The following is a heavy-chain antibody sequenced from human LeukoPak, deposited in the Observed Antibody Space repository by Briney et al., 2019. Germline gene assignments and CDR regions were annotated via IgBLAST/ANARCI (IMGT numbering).Heavy chain of an antibody. CDR3: ARGYCTGTSCYQRNWFDP. CDR1: GFVFSSYG. D-gene: IGHD2-2*01. Sequence: GGSLRLSCAASGFVFSSYGMNWVRQAPGKGLEWVSRISDTGFTTNYADSVKGRFTISRDNSKNTLYLQMNSLRAEDTAVYYCARGYCTGTSCYQRNWFDPWGQGSLVTVSS. J-gene: IGHJ5*02. CDR2: ISDTGFTT. V-gene: IGHV3-23*01.